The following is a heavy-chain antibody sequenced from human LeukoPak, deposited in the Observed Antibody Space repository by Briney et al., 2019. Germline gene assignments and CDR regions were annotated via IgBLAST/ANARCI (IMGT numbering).Heavy chain of an antibody. Sequence: ASVKVSCKASGGTFSSYAISWVRQAPGQGLEWMGWISGYNGDTNYAQKLQGRVTMTTDTSTSTAYMDLRSLRSDDTAVYYCARVYSSSWYYFDYWGQGTLVTVSS. CDR3: ARVYSSSWYYFDY. CDR2: ISGYNGDT. CDR1: GGTFSSYA. J-gene: IGHJ4*02. D-gene: IGHD6-13*01. V-gene: IGHV1-18*01.